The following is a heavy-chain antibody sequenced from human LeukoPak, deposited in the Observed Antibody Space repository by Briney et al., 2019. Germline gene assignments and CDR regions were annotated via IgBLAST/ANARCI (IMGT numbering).Heavy chain of an antibody. V-gene: IGHV1-8*01. CDR1: GFTFTSYD. J-gene: IGHJ5*02. CDR3: VRDGEGVAISVNYWFDP. D-gene: IGHD3-10*01. Sequence: GASVKVSCKASGFTFTSYDINWVRQASGQGLEWMGWMNPNNGNTGYAQKFQGRVTMTRDTSISTAYIELRGLRSEDTAVYYCVRDGEGVAISVNYWFDPWGQGTLVTVSS. CDR2: MNPNNGNT.